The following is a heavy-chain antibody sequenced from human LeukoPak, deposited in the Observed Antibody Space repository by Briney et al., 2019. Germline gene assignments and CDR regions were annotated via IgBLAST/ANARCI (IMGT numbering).Heavy chain of an antibody. CDR2: VNQDESEK. Sequence: GGSLRLSRAASGFAFSSYWMSWVRQAPGKGLEWVASVNQDESEKSYVDSVKGRFTISRDNANKSLYPQMNPLTAEDTAVYYCARDWKQLWLETYYCYGMDVWGQGTTVTVS. CDR1: GFAFSSYW. D-gene: IGHD5-18*01. CDR3: ARDWKQLWLETYYCYGMDV. J-gene: IGHJ6*02. V-gene: IGHV3-7*01.